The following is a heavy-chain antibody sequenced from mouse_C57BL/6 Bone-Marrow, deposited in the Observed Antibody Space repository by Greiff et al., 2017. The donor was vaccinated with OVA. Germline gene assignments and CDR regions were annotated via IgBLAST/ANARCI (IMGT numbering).Heavy chain of an antibody. J-gene: IGHJ3*01. D-gene: IGHD1-1*01. CDR3: ASHLITTVVEGFAY. CDR2: IWSGGST. V-gene: IGHV2-4*01. CDR1: GFSLTSYG. Sequence: VQLKESGPGLVQPSQSLSITCTVSGFSLTSYGVHWVRQPPGKGLEWLGVIWSGGSTDYNAAFISRLSISKDNSKSQVFFKMNSLQADDTAIYYCASHLITTVVEGFAYWGQGTLVTVSA.